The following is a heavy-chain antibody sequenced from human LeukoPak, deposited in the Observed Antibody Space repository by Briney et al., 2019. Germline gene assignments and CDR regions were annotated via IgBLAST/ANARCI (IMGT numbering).Heavy chain of an antibody. D-gene: IGHD3-10*01. CDR2: IESKTDGGTT. CDR3: TTYGSGRKFDY. J-gene: IGHJ4*02. CDR1: GVSISSSNSY. V-gene: IGHV3-15*04. Sequence: ETLSLTCTVSGVSISSSNSYWGWIRQPPGKGLEWVGRIESKTDGGTTDYAAPVKGRFTISRDDSTNTLYLQMNSLKSEDTAVYYCTTYGSGRKFDYWGQGILVTVSS.